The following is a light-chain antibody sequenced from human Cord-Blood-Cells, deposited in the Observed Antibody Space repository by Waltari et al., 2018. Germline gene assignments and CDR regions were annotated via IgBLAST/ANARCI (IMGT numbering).Light chain of an antibody. CDR2: EVS. CDR1: SSDVGGYNY. J-gene: IGLJ3*02. V-gene: IGLV2-8*01. Sequence: QSALTPPPSASGSPGQSVTISCTGTSSDVGGYNYVSWYQQHPGKAPKLMIYEVSKRPSGVPDRFSGSKSGNTASLTVSGLQAEDEADYYCSSYAGSNNFGVFGGGTKLTVL. CDR3: SSYAGSNNFGV.